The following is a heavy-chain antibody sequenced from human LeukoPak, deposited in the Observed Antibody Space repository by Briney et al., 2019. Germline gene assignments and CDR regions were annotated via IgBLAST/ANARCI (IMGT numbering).Heavy chain of an antibody. Sequence: SETLSLTCTVSGGSISSYYWSWIRQPPGKGLEWIGYIYYSGSTNYNPSLKSRVTISVDTSKNQFSLKLSSVTAADTAVYYCARHHAGKDYYGSGTSYFDYWGQGTLVTVSS. CDR2: IYYSGST. CDR1: GGSISSYY. D-gene: IGHD3-10*01. J-gene: IGHJ4*02. CDR3: ARHHAGKDYYGSGTSYFDY. V-gene: IGHV4-59*08.